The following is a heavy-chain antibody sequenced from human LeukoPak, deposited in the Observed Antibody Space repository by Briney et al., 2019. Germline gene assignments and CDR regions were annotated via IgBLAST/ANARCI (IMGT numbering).Heavy chain of an antibody. V-gene: IGHV3-23*01. CDR1: GFTFSSYA. J-gene: IGHJ6*03. CDR2: ISGSGGST. D-gene: IGHD2-2*02. CDR3: AKAGVRCSSTSCYMTNYYYYMDV. Sequence: GGSLRLSCAASGFTFSSYAMNWVRQAPGKGLEWVSAISGSGGSTYYADSVKGRFTISRDNSKNTLYLQMNSLRAEDTAIYYCAKAGVRCSSTSCYMTNYYYYMDVWGKGTTVTVSS.